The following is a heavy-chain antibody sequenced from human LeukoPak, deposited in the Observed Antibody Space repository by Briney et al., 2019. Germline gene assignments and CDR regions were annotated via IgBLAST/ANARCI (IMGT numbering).Heavy chain of an antibody. D-gene: IGHD6-6*01. CDR2: IKQDGSEK. V-gene: IGHV3-7*01. Sequence: PGGSLRLSCAASGFTFSSYWMSWVRQAPGKGLEWVANIKQDGSEKYYVDSVKGRFTISRDNAKNSLYLQMNSLRAEDTAVYYCARVESSSSGGAFDIWGQGTMVTVSS. CDR1: GFTFSSYW. J-gene: IGHJ3*02. CDR3: ARVESSSSGGAFDI.